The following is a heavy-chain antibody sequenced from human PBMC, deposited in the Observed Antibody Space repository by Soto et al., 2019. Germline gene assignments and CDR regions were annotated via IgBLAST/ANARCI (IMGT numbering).Heavy chain of an antibody. CDR1: GYTFTSYA. Sequence: QVHLVQSGAEEKKPGASVKVSCKASGYTFTSYAIHWVRQAPGQRLEWMGWIIADNGNTKYSQKFQGRVTITRDVSANTASLQPISLRSEDTAVYYCARGSGSFFPYFNYWSQGTLVTVSS. D-gene: IGHD1-26*01. CDR2: IIADNGNT. J-gene: IGHJ4*02. V-gene: IGHV1-3*05. CDR3: ARGSGSFFPYFNY.